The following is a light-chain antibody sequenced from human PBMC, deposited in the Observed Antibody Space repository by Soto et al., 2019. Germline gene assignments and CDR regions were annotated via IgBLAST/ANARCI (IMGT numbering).Light chain of an antibody. J-gene: IGKJ3*01. CDR1: QSVRSSY. CDR3: QQYGSSTFT. Sequence: EVVLTQSPGTLSLSPGERATLSCRASQSVRSSYVAWYQQKPGQAPRLLIYGASSRATGTPDRFSGSGSGTDFTLTISRLEPEDFVVYYCQQYGSSTFTFGPGTTVDIK. V-gene: IGKV3-20*01. CDR2: GAS.